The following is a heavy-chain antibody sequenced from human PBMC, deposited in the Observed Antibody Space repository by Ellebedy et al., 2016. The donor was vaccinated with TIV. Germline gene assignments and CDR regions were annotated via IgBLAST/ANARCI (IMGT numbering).Heavy chain of an antibody. Sequence: PGGSLRLSCAASGFSVSTNYMSWVRQAPGKGLEWVSIIYSGGSAYYADSVKGRFAISRDNSRNTLYLQMNSLRAEETAVYYCASRPDGDYHFLDYWGQGTLVTVSS. D-gene: IGHD4-17*01. CDR2: IYSGGSA. V-gene: IGHV3-66*01. J-gene: IGHJ4*02. CDR3: ASRPDGDYHFLDY. CDR1: GFSVSTNY.